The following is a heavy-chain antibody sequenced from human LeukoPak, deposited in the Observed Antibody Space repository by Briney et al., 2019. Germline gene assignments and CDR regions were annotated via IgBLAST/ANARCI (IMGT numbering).Heavy chain of an antibody. CDR2: IWYDGSNK. Sequence: GGSLRLSCAASGFTFSSYAMSWVRQAPGKGLEWVAVIWYDGSNKYYADSVKGRFTISRDNSKNTLYLQMNSLRAEDTAVYYCARAYYYDSSGPLDYWGQGTLVTVSS. CDR3: ARAYYYDSSGPLDY. V-gene: IGHV3-33*08. D-gene: IGHD3-22*01. CDR1: GFTFSSYA. J-gene: IGHJ4*02.